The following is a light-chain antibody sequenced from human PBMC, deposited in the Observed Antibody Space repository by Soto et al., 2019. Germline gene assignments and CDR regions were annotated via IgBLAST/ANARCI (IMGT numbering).Light chain of an antibody. CDR1: QRISSY. V-gene: IGKV1-39*01. CDR2: AAS. CDR3: QPSDTTPP. Sequence: DIQMTQSPSSLSASVGDRVTITFRASQRISSYLNWYQQKPGKAPKLLIYAASSLQSGVPSRFSGRGSGTDFTLTISSLQAEDFPTYYCQPSDTTPPFGQGTTLDSK. J-gene: IGKJ2*01.